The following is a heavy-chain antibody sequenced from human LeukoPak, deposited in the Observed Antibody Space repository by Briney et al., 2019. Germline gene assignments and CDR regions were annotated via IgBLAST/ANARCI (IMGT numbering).Heavy chain of an antibody. D-gene: IGHD2-15*01. V-gene: IGHV4-59*08. Sequence: SETLSLTCTVSGGSISTFHWSWIRQPPGRGLEWIGFNHNTGSTNYNPSLNSRVTISVDTSKNQFFLNLSSVTAADTAVYYCARHVHCSGGSCYRYGMDGWGQGTTVTVSS. CDR2: NHNTGST. J-gene: IGHJ6*02. CDR3: ARHVHCSGGSCYRYGMDG. CDR1: GGSISTFH.